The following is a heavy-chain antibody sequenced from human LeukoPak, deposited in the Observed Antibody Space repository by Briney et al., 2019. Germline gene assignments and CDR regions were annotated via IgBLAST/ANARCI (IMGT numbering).Heavy chain of an antibody. D-gene: IGHD3-3*01. CDR1: GYTFTGYY. J-gene: IGHJ6*03. Sequence: ASVKVSCKASGYTFTGYYMHWVRQAPGQGLEWMGWINPNSGGTNYAQTFQGRVTMTRDTSISTAYMELSRLRSDDTAVYYCARDQPYDFWSGSLYYYYYMDVWGKGTTVTVSS. CDR3: ARDQPYDFWSGSLYYYYYMDV. V-gene: IGHV1-2*02. CDR2: INPNSGGT.